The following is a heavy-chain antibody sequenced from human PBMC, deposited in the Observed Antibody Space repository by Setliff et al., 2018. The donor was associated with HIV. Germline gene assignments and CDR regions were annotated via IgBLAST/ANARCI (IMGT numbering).Heavy chain of an antibody. D-gene: IGHD6-6*01. CDR2: ISSSGTTT. J-gene: IGHJ4*02. CDR1: YY. V-gene: IGHV3-11*04. CDR3: ARDWPSSTAAGDC. Sequence: YYWGWIRQPPGKGLEWLCYISSSGTTTYYVDSVEGRFTISRDNAKNSLYLEMNSLTVEDTALYYCARDWPSSTAAGDCWGQGTLVTVSS.